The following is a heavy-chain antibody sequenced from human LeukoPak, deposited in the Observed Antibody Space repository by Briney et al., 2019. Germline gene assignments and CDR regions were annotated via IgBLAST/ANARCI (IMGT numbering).Heavy chain of an antibody. CDR1: GFTFSSYA. D-gene: IGHD2-15*01. V-gene: IGHV3-23*01. CDR3: AKDRRVVVVVAATRGGFDY. J-gene: IGHJ4*02. Sequence: GGSLRLSCAASGFTFSSYAMSWVRQAPGKGLEWVSAISGSGGSTYYADSVKGRFTISRDNSKNTLYLQMNSLRAEDTAVYYCAKDRRVVVVVAATRGGFDYWGQGTLVTVPS. CDR2: ISGSGGST.